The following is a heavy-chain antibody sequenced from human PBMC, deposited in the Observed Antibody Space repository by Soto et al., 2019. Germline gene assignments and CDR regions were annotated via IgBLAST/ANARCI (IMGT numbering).Heavy chain of an antibody. CDR3: ARGRVGVGVLFDY. CDR1: GYTFTSYD. J-gene: IGHJ4*02. D-gene: IGHD1-26*01. V-gene: IGHV1-8*01. CDR2: MNPNSGNT. Sequence: QVQLVQSGAEVRKPGASVKVSCKASGYTFTSYDINWVRQATGQGLEWIGWMNPNSGNTDYAQKFQGRVTMSRNTSRSTAYMARSRLRSEDTAVYYCARGRVGVGVLFDYWGQGALVTVAS.